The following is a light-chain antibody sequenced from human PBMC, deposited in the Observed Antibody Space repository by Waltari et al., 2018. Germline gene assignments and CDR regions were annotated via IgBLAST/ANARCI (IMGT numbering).Light chain of an antibody. J-gene: IGLJ1*01. CDR2: KDS. CDR1: ALTKNY. CDR3: QSADSSGTYV. V-gene: IGLV3-25*03. Sequence: SYALTQPPPLSVSPGQTARTTCSGDALTKNYDYWYQQKPGQAPVLVIDKDSERPSGIPERFSGSSSGTTVTLTISGVQAEDEADYYCQSADSSGTYVFGTGTKVTVL.